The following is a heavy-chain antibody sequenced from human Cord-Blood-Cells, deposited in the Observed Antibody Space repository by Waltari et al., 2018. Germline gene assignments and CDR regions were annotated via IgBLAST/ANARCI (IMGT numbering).Heavy chain of an antibody. Sequence: QLQLQESGPGLVKPSETLSLTCTVSGGSISSSSYYWGWIRQPPGKGLEWIGSIYYSGSTYYNPSLMSRVTIYVDTSKNQFSLKLSSVTAADTAVYYCARRIVGATTGAFDIWGQGTMVTDSS. CDR1: GGSISSSSYY. V-gene: IGHV4-39*01. CDR3: ARRIVGATTGAFDI. CDR2: IYYSGST. J-gene: IGHJ3*02. D-gene: IGHD1-26*01.